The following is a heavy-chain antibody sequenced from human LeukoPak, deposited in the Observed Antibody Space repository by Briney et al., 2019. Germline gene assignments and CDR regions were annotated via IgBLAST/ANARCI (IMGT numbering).Heavy chain of an antibody. V-gene: IGHV4-34*01. CDR1: GGSFRAYY. J-gene: IGHJ4*02. CDR2: INHSVST. D-gene: IGHD3-3*01. Sequence: SETLSLTRALYGGSFRAYYWCWIRQPPGKGLEWIGEINHSVSTNYNPSLKSRVTISVDASKNQFSLKLRSVTAADTAVYYCARGVRRYDFWSGYYTGHPHFDYWGQGTLVTVSS. CDR3: ARGVRRYDFWSGYYTGHPHFDY.